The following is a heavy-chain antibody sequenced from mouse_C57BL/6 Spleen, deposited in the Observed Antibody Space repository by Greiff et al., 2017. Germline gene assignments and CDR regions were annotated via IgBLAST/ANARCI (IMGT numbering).Heavy chain of an antibody. D-gene: IGHD2-4*01. CDR2: ISYDGSN. CDR3: ARAYYDYHY. V-gene: IGHV3-6*01. CDR1: GYSITSGYY. Sequence: DVKLVESGPGLVKPSQSLSLTCSVTGYSITSGYYWNWIRQFPENKLEWMGYISYDGSNNYNPSLKNRISITRDTSTNQLFLKLNAVTTEDTATYYCARAYYDYHYWGQGTTLTVSS. J-gene: IGHJ2*01.